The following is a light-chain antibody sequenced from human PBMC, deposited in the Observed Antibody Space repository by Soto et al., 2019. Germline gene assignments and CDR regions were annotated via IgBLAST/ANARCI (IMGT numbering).Light chain of an antibody. CDR1: QSVRNNY. J-gene: IGKJ5*01. CDR3: QQRSNWPPIT. V-gene: IGKV3-11*01. Sequence: EIVLTQSPDTLSLSPGERATLSCRASQSVRNNYLACYQVRPGQAPRLLIYDASTKATAIPARFSGSGVGTDFTLTISSLEPDDAAVYYCQQRSNWPPITFGQGTRLEIK. CDR2: DAS.